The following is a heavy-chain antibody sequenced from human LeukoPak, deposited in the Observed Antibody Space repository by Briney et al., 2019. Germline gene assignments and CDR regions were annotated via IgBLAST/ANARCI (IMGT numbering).Heavy chain of an antibody. V-gene: IGHV3-23*01. CDR2: ISASGGIT. J-gene: IGHJ4*02. CDR3: ARGQTITMIGVVITPFDC. D-gene: IGHD3-22*01. Sequence: GGSLRFSCAASGFSFSTYTMSWVRQAPGKGLEWVSGISASGGITYSAESVKGRFTISRDNSKNSLYLLMNSLRAEDTAVYYCARGQTITMIGVVITPFDCWGQGILVTVSS. CDR1: GFSFSTYT.